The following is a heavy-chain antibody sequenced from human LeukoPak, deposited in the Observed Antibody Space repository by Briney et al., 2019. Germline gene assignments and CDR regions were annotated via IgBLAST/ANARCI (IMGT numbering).Heavy chain of an antibody. V-gene: IGHV4-4*09. D-gene: IGHD6-19*01. CDR2: IYTSGST. Sequence: SETLSLTCTVSGGSISSYYWSWIRQPPGKGLEWIGYIYTSGSTNCNPSLKSRVTISVDTSKNQFSLKLSSVTAADTAVYYCARHGSSGWPSYYMDVWGKGTTVTVSS. CDR1: GGSISSYY. CDR3: ARHGSSGWPSYYMDV. J-gene: IGHJ6*03.